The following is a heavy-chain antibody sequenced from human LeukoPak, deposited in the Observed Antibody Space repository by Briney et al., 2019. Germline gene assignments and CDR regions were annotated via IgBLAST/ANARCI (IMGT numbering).Heavy chain of an antibody. J-gene: IGHJ4*02. Sequence: PSETLSLTCTVSGGSISSSSYYWGWIRQPPGKGLEWIGSIYYSGSTYYNPSLKSRVTISVDTSKNQFSLKLSSVTAADTAVYYCASPESRYDSSGYYSPGEYFDYWGQGTLVTVSS. CDR3: ASPESRYDSSGYYSPGEYFDY. CDR2: IYYSGST. D-gene: IGHD3-22*01. V-gene: IGHV4-39*07. CDR1: GGSISSSSYY.